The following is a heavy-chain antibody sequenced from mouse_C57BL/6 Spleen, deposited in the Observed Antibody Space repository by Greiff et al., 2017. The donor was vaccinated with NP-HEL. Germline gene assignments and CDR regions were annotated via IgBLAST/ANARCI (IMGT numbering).Heavy chain of an antibody. D-gene: IGHD2-2*01. CDR3: ARDRCMVTDGD. V-gene: IGHV1-55*01. CDR2: IYPGSGST. J-gene: IGHJ4*01. CDR1: GYTFTSYW. Sequence: QVQLQQPGAELVKPGASVKMSCTASGYTFTSYWITWVKQRPGQGLEWIGDIYPGSGSTDYTAKFQGKATLTADTSSSTAYMQLSSLTSEDSAVYYCARDRCMVTDGDRGKGISVT.